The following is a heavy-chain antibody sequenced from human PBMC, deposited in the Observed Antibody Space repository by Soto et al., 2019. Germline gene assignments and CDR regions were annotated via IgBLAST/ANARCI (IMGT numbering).Heavy chain of an antibody. CDR1: GFTFSSYG. Sequence: QVQLEESGGGVAQPGRSLRLSCAASGFTFSSYGMHWVRQAPGKGLEWVAVISYDGSSKDYADSVKGRFTISRDNSKNTLYLQMSSLRAEDTALYYCAKDFPLQPTVTTGDYGLEVWGQGNTVTVSS. J-gene: IGHJ6*02. CDR3: AKDFPLQPTVTTGDYGLEV. V-gene: IGHV3-30*18. D-gene: IGHD4-17*01. CDR2: ISYDGSSK.